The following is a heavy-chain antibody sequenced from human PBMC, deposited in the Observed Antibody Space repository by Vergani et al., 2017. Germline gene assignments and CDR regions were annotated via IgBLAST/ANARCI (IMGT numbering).Heavy chain of an antibody. CDR1: GGSISSGGYY. CDR2: IYYSGST. Sequence: QVQLQESGPGLVKPSQTLSLTCTVSGGSISSGGYYWSWIRQHPGKGLEWIWYIYYSGSTYYNPSLKSRVTISVDTSKNQFSLKLSSVTAAGTAVYYCARVNPYLGSPVDIVATVDYWGQGTLVTVSS. V-gene: IGHV4-31*03. D-gene: IGHD5-12*01. CDR3: ARVNPYLGSPVDIVATVDY. J-gene: IGHJ4*02.